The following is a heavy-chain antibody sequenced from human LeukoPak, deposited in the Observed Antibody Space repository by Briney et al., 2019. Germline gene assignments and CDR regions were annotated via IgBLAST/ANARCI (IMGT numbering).Heavy chain of an antibody. CDR3: ARGPYSGSYGEYFQH. Sequence: PGGSLRLSCAASGFTFSSYSMNWVRQAPGKGLEWVSSISSSSSYIYYADSVKGRFTISRDNAKNSLYLQMNSLRAEDTAVYYCARGPYSGSYGEYFQHWGQGTLVTVSS. CDR1: GFTFSSYS. V-gene: IGHV3-21*01. J-gene: IGHJ1*01. D-gene: IGHD1-26*01. CDR2: ISSSSSYI.